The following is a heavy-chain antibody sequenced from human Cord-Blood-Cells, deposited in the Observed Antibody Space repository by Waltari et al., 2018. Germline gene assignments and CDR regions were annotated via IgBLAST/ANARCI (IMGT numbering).Heavy chain of an antibody. Sequence: QLQLQVSGPGLVKTSETLSLTRTVSGGSISSSSYYWGWIRQPPGKGVEWIGSIYYSGITYYNPSLKSRVTISVDTSKNQFSLKLSSVTAADTAVYYCARHGHYYGSESYYYYYYYMDVWGKGTTVTVSS. J-gene: IGHJ6*03. V-gene: IGHV4-39*07. CDR1: GGSISSSSYY. CDR3: ARHGHYYGSESYYYYYYYMDV. CDR2: IYYSGIT. D-gene: IGHD3-10*01.